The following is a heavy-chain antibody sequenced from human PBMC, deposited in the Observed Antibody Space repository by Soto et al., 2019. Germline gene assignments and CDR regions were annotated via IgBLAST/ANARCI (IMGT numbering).Heavy chain of an antibody. CDR1: GYTFTGYY. CDR2: INPNSGGT. D-gene: IGHD1-1*01. CDR3: AGERVRDYYYYGRNG. Sequence: ASVKVSCKASGYTFTGYYMHWVRQAPGQGLEWMGWINPNSGGTNYAQKFQGWVTMTRDTSISTAYMELSRLRSDDTAVYYCAGERVRDYYYYGRNGWGQGPRVTASS. J-gene: IGHJ6*02. V-gene: IGHV1-2*04.